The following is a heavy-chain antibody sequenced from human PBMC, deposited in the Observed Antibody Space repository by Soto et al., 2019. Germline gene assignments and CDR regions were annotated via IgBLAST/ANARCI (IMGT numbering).Heavy chain of an antibody. CDR3: ARHVAGSPYDFWSGYYFLRSVSVPEPTDTDYYYYYGMDV. J-gene: IGHJ6*02. V-gene: IGHV5-51*01. Sequence: LGESLKISCKGSGYSFTSYWIGWVRQMPGKGLEWMGIIYPGDSDTRYSPSFQGQVTISADKSISTAYLQWSSLKASDTAMYYCARHVAGSPYDFWSGYYFLRSVSVPEPTDTDYYYYYGMDVWGQGTTVTVSS. CDR1: GYSFTSYW. CDR2: IYPGDSDT. D-gene: IGHD3-3*01.